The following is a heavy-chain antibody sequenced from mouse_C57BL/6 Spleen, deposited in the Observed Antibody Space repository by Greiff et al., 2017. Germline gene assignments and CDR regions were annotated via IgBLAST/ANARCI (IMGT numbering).Heavy chain of an antibody. Sequence: VQLKESGPELVKPGASVKIPCKASGFTFTDYNMDWVKQSHGKSLEWIGDINPNNGGTIYNQKFKGKATLTVDKSSSTAYMELRSLTSEDTAVYYWAREDYYGSAAWFAYWGQGTLVTVSA. D-gene: IGHD1-1*01. V-gene: IGHV1-18*01. CDR2: INPNNGGT. CDR3: AREDYYGSAAWFAY. J-gene: IGHJ3*01. CDR1: GFTFTDYN.